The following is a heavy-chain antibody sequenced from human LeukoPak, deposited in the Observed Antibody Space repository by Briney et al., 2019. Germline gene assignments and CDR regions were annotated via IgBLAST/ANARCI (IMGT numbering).Heavy chain of an antibody. D-gene: IGHD2-15*01. Sequence: ASVKVSCKASGYTFTSYGISWVRQAPGQGLEWMGWISAYNGNTNYAQKLQGRVTVTTDTSTSTAYMELRSLRSDDTAVYYCARDCSGGSCYHGTFDYWGQGTLVTVSS. CDR1: GYTFTSYG. J-gene: IGHJ4*02. CDR2: ISAYNGNT. V-gene: IGHV1-18*01. CDR3: ARDCSGGSCYHGTFDY.